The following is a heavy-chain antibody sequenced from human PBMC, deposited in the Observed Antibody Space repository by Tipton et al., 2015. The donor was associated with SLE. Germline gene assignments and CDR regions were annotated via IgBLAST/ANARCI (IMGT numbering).Heavy chain of an antibody. CDR1: GYTLTELS. CDR3: ARDPDYEILTGYYTTFDY. Sequence: QVQLVQSGAEVKKPGASVKVSCKVSGYTLTELSMHWVRQAPGKGLEWMGGFDPEDGETIYAQKFQGRVTMTEDTSTSTAYMELRSLRSDDTAVYYCARDPDYEILTGYYTTFDYWGQGTLVTVAA. D-gene: IGHD3-9*01. V-gene: IGHV1-24*01. J-gene: IGHJ4*02. CDR2: FDPEDGET.